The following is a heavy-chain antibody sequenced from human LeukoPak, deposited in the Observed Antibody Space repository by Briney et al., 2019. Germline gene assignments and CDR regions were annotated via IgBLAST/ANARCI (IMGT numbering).Heavy chain of an antibody. J-gene: IGHJ5*02. CDR2: INPNSGGT. V-gene: IGHV1-2*02. Sequence: ASVKVSCKASGYTFTGYYMHWVRQAPGQGLEWMGWINPNSGGTNYAQKFQGRVTMTRDTSISTAYMELCRLRSDDTAVYYCARYCSSTSCSIHNWFDPWGQGTLVTVSS. D-gene: IGHD2-2*01. CDR1: GYTFTGYY. CDR3: ARYCSSTSCSIHNWFDP.